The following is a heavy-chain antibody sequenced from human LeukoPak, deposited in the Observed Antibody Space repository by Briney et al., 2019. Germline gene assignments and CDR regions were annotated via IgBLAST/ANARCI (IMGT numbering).Heavy chain of an antibody. Sequence: SETLSLTCTVSRGSVSGHYWSWIRQPPGKGLEWIGYIYYSGSTNYNPSLKSRVTISVDTSKNQFSLKLSSVTAADTAVYYCARDRPRGYYYYGMDVWGQGTTVTVSS. D-gene: IGHD3-16*01. J-gene: IGHJ6*02. CDR2: IYYSGST. V-gene: IGHV4-59*02. CDR1: RGSVSGHY. CDR3: ARDRPRGYYYYGMDV.